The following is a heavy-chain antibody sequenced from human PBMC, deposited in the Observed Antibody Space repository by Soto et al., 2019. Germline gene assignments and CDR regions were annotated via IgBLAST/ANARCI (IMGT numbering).Heavy chain of an antibody. Sequence: SETLSLTCTVSGGSISSYYWSWIRQPPGKGLEWIGYTYYSGNTNYNPSLKSRVAISVDTSKNQFSLKVSSVAAADTAVYFCARHSSINNWFDPWGQGTLVTVSS. CDR2: TYYSGNT. D-gene: IGHD4-4*01. V-gene: IGHV4-59*08. CDR3: ARHSSINNWFDP. CDR1: GGSISSYY. J-gene: IGHJ5*02.